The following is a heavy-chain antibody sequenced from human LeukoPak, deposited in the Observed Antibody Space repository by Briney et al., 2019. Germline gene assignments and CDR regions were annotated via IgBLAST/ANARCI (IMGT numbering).Heavy chain of an antibody. Sequence: GGSLRLSCAASGFTFDDYGMSWVRQAPGKGLEWVSGINWNGGSTGYADSVKGRFTISRDNAKNSLYLQMNSLRAEDTALYYCARRDIVAVPAAIIGAFDIWGQGTMVTVSS. J-gene: IGHJ3*02. CDR3: ARRDIVAVPAAIIGAFDI. CDR1: GFTFDDYG. V-gene: IGHV3-20*04. CDR2: INWNGGST. D-gene: IGHD2-2*02.